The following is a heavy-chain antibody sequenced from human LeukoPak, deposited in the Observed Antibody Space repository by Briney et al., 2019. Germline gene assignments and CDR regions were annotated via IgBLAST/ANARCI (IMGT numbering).Heavy chain of an antibody. D-gene: IGHD2-2*01. J-gene: IGHJ6*03. Sequence: ASVKVSCKASGYTFTSYGISWVRQAPGQGLEWMGWISAYNGNTNYAQKLQGRVTMTTDTSTSTAYMELRSLRSDDTAVYYCARAPALYCSSTSCKYYYYYYMDVWGKGTTVTVSS. V-gene: IGHV1-18*01. CDR3: ARAPALYCSSTSCKYYYYYYMDV. CDR1: GYTFTSYG. CDR2: ISAYNGNT.